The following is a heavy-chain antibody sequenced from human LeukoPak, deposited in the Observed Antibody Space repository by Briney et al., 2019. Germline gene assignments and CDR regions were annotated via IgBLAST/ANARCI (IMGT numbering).Heavy chain of an antibody. J-gene: IGHJ6*03. CDR1: GFTFNKYA. D-gene: IGHD2-15*01. Sequence: PGGSLKLSCAASGFTFNKYAMSWVRQAPGKGLEWVSAIIGSGESTYYADSVKGRFTISRDNSRNPLYLQKSSLRAEDTAVYYCAKTAQDCSDGPCCSGHFYYRDVWGKGTTVTVSS. CDR2: IIGSGEST. CDR3: AKTAQDCSDGPCCSGHFYYRDV. V-gene: IGHV3-23*01.